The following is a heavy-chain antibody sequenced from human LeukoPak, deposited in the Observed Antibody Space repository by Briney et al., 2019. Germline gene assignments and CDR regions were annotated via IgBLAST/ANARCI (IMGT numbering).Heavy chain of an antibody. D-gene: IGHD3-3*01. V-gene: IGHV3-11*01. J-gene: IGHJ6*03. CDR2: ISSSGSTI. Sequence: GGSLRLSCAASGFTFSDYYMSWIRQAPGKGLEWVSYISSSGSTIYYADSVKGRFTISRDNAKNSLYLQMNSLRAEDTAVYYCARVLSGYYCYYMDVWGKGTTVTVSS. CDR3: ARVLSGYYCYYMDV. CDR1: GFTFSDYY.